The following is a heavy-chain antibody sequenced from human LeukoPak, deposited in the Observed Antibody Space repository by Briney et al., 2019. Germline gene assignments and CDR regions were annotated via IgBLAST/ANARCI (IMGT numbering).Heavy chain of an antibody. CDR1: GGSISSGSYS. Sequence: SETLSLTCTVSGGSISSGSYSWSWIRQPVGKGLEWIGRIYTSGSTNYNPSLKSRVTISVDTSKNQFSLKLSSVTAADTAVYYCARQLQVCSGGSCYSGKGIDYWGQGTLVTVSS. CDR3: ARQLQVCSGGSCYSGKGIDY. CDR2: IYTSGST. V-gene: IGHV4-61*02. D-gene: IGHD2-15*01. J-gene: IGHJ4*02.